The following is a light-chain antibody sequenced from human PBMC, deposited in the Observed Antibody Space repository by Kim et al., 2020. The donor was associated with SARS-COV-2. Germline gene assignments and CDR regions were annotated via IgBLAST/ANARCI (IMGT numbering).Light chain of an antibody. CDR2: QDT. CDR3: QAWASIPVV. J-gene: IGLJ2*01. CDR1: KLGDKY. Sequence: SYELTQPPSVSVSPGQTASITCSGDKLGDKYACWYQQKPGQSPVLVIYQDTKRPSGIPERFSGSNSGNTATLTISGTQAMDEADYYCQAWASIPVV. V-gene: IGLV3-1*01.